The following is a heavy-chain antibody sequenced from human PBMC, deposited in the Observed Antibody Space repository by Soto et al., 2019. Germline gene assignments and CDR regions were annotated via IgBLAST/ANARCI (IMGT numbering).Heavy chain of an antibody. CDR1: GYSFTSYW. D-gene: IGHD3-16*01. CDR3: ARHPDHLGREGYYGMDV. J-gene: IGHJ6*02. CDR2: IYPGDSDT. V-gene: IGHV5-51*01. Sequence: GESLKISCKGSGYSFTSYWIGWVRQMPGKGLEWMGIIYPGDSDTRYSPSFQGQVTISADKSISTAYLQWSSLKASDTAMYYCARHPDHLGREGYYGMDVWGQGTTVTVSS.